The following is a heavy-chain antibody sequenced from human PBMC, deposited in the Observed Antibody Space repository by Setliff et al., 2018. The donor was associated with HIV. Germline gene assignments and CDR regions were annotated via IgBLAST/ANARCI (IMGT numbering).Heavy chain of an antibody. CDR2: INPNSLDT. Sequence: ASVKVSCKASGHTFTNFYLHWVRQAPGQGLEWMGWINPNSLDTNYVQNFQGRVTMTSDTSINTAYMELSRLRSDDTAVYYCVRFYGFWGAYYGYYFDYWGQGTLVTVSS. V-gene: IGHV1-2*02. J-gene: IGHJ4*02. CDR3: VRFYGFWGAYYGYYFDY. D-gene: IGHD3-3*01. CDR1: GHTFTNFY.